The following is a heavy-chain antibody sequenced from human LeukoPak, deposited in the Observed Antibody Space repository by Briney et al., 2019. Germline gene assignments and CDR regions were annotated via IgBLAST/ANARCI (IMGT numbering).Heavy chain of an antibody. V-gene: IGHV4-30-4*08. Sequence: SETLSLTCTVSRGSISSGDYYWSWIRQPPGKGLEWIGYIYYSGSTYYNPSLKSRVSISVDTSKNQFSLKLSSVTAADTAVYYCVRVVSSGYSRMDVWGKGTTVTVSS. CDR2: IYYSGST. CDR1: RGSISSGDYY. D-gene: IGHD3-22*01. CDR3: VRVVSSGYSRMDV. J-gene: IGHJ6*04.